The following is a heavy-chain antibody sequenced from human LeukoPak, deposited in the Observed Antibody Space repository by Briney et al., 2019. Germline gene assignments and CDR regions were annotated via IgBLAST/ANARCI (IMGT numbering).Heavy chain of an antibody. CDR2: ISSSSSYI. D-gene: IGHD6-13*01. CDR1: GFTFSSYS. CDR3: ARDGAAAAAYFDY. Sequence: PGGSLRLSCAASGFTFSSYSMNWVRQAPGKGLEWVSSISSSSSYIYYADSVKGRFTISRDNAKNSLYLQMNSLRAEDTAVYYCARDGAAAAAYFDYWGQGTLVTVSS. V-gene: IGHV3-21*04. J-gene: IGHJ4*02.